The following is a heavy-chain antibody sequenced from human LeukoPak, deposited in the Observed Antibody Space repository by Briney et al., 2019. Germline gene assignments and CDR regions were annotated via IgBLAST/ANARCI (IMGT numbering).Heavy chain of an antibody. Sequence: KPSETLSLTCTVSGGSISSSSYYWGWIRQPPGKGLEWIGSIYYSGSTYYNPSLKSRVTISVDTSKNQFSLKLSSVTAADTAVYYCASLDCSSTSCQFHPWGQGTLVTVSS. CDR2: IYYSGST. D-gene: IGHD2-2*01. V-gene: IGHV4-39*07. CDR1: GGSISSSSYY. J-gene: IGHJ5*02. CDR3: ASLDCSSTSCQFHP.